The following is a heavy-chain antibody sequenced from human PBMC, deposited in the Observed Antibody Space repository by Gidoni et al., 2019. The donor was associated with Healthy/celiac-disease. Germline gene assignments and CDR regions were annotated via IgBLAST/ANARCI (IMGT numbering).Heavy chain of an antibody. V-gene: IGHV3-33*01. CDR1: GFPFRSYG. CDR3: AREDDSSGYYGGWFDP. CDR2: IWYDGSNK. D-gene: IGHD3-22*01. Sequence: QVQVVESGGGVVQPGRSLSLSCSASGFPFRSYGMHWFRQAPGKGLGWVAVIWYDGSNKYYADSVKGRFTISRDNSKNTLYLQMNSLRAEDTAVYYCAREDDSSGYYGGWFDPWGQGTLVTVSS. J-gene: IGHJ5*02.